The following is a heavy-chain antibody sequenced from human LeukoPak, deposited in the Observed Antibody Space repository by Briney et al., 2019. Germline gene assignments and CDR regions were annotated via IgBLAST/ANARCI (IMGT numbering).Heavy chain of an antibody. CDR2: IYYSGST. J-gene: IGHJ4*02. CDR3: AGASYDSSGVH. CDR1: GGSISIYY. D-gene: IGHD3-22*01. V-gene: IGHV4-59*01. Sequence: PSETLSLTCTVFGGSISIYYWSWIRQPPGKGLEWFGYIYYSGSTNYNPSLKSRVTISVDTSKIQFSLKLSSVTAADTAVYYCAGASYDSSGVHWGQGTLVTVSS.